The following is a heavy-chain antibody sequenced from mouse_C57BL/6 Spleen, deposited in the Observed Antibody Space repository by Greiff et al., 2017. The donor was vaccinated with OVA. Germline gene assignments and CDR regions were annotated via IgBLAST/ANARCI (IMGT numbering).Heavy chain of an antibody. V-gene: IGHV5-17*01. CDR2: ISSGSSTI. Sequence: EVKLMESGGGLVKPGGSLKLSCAASGFTFSDYGMHWVRQAPEKGLEWVAYISSGSSTIYYADTVKGRFTISRDNAKNTLFLQMTSLRSEDTAMYYCARLLTYYFDYWGQGTTLTVSS. J-gene: IGHJ2*01. CDR3: ARLLTYYFDY. CDR1: GFTFSDYG. D-gene: IGHD4-1*01.